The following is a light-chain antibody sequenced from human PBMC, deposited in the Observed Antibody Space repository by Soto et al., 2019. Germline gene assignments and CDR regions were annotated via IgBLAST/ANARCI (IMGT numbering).Light chain of an antibody. CDR3: VAWDDSLNGYVV. CDR1: SSNIGSNT. CDR2: SNN. Sequence: QSVRTQPPSASGAPRQRGTISCSGSSSNIGSNTVNWYQQLPGTAPKLVIYSNNQRPSGVPDRFSGSKSGTSASLAISGLQSEDEADYYCVAWDDSLNGYVVFGGGTKVTV. V-gene: IGLV1-44*01. J-gene: IGLJ2*01.